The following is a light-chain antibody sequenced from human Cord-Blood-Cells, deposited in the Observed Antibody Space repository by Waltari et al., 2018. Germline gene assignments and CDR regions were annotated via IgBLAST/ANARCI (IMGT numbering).Light chain of an antibody. CDR1: QSVSSSY. CDR3: PQYGSSNPYS. Sequence: ELVFTQSPGPLSFAQGERATAYCRASQSVSSSYLAWYQQKPGQAHRLLIYGASSRATGIPDRFSGSGSGTDFTITISRLEPEDYAVYYCPQYGSSNPYSFGQGTKLAI. CDR2: GAS. V-gene: IGKV3-20*01. J-gene: IGKJ2*03.